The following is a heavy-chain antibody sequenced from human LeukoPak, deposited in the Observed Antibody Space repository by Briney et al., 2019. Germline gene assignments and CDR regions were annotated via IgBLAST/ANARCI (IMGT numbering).Heavy chain of an antibody. CDR2: INSDGSST. CDR1: GFTFSSYW. J-gene: IGHJ6*03. Sequence: GGPLRLSCAASGFTFSSYWMHWVRQAPGKGLVWVSRINSDGSSTSYADSVKGRFTISRDNAKNTLYLQMNSLRAEDTAVYYCARVDENYYYYYMDVWGKGTTVTVSS. V-gene: IGHV3-74*01. CDR3: ARVDENYYYYYMDV.